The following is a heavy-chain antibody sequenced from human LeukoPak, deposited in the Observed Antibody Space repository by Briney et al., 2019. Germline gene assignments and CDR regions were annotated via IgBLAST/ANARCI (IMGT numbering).Heavy chain of an antibody. Sequence: PGGSLRLSCAASGFTFSRYWMSWVRQAPGKGLEWVANIKQDGGEKYYVDSVKGRFTISRDNAKNSLYLQMNNPRPEDTAVYYCAGRGDGNLYYFDHWGQGTLVTASS. CDR2: IKQDGGEK. J-gene: IGHJ4*02. D-gene: IGHD5-24*01. CDR1: GFTFSRYW. V-gene: IGHV3-7*04. CDR3: AGRGDGNLYYFDH.